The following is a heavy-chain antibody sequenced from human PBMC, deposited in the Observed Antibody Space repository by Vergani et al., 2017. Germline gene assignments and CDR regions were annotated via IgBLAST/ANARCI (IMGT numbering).Heavy chain of an antibody. CDR3: VRDLPWHYYDWAAFDF. Sequence: EVHLVESGGDLVKPGGSLTISCEVSGFTLSSFTMNWVRQAPGKGLQWLSSISSSGNYIYYEDSVGDRFTISSDSAKNLLFLQMDSLRAEDTAVYYCVRDLPWHYYDWAAFDFWGQGTPVTVSS. J-gene: IGHJ4*02. CDR1: GFTLSSFT. CDR2: ISSSGNYI. D-gene: IGHD3-22*01. V-gene: IGHV3-21*06.